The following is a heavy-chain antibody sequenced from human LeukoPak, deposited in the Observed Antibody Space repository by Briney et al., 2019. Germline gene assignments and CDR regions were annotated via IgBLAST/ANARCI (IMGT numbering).Heavy chain of an antibody. CDR1: GYTFTSYG. V-gene: IGHV1-46*01. CDR2: IYPRDGST. J-gene: IGHJ4*02. Sequence: ASVKVSCKASGYTFTSYGISWVRQAPGQGLEWMGMIYPRDGSTSYAQKFQGRVTVTRDTSTSTVHMELSGLRSEGTAVYYCARDQEGFDYWGQGTLVTVSS. CDR3: ARDQEGFDY.